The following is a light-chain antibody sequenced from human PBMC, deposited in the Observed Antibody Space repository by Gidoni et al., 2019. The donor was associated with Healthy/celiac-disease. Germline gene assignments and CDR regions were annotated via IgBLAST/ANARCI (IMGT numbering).Light chain of an antibody. J-gene: IGLJ3*02. CDR3: CSYAGSYTFWV. CDR2: DVS. Sequence: QSALTQPRSVSGSPGPSVTISCTGTSSDVGGYNYVSWYQQHPGKAPKLMIYDVSKRPSGVPDRFAVSKSGNTASLTISGLQAEDEADYYCCSYAGSYTFWVFGGGTKLTVL. V-gene: IGLV2-11*01. CDR1: SSDVGGYNY.